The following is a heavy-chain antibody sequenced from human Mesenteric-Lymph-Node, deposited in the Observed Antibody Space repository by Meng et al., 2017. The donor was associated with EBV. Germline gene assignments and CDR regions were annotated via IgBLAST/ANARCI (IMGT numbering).Heavy chain of an antibody. J-gene: IGHJ4*02. V-gene: IGHV4-34*01. CDR1: GDAFSGYF. D-gene: IGHD4-23*01. CDR3: ARGGGVLTPLDY. CDR2: INHSGGP. Sequence: QYHHGGAAPLKPPYTMSPTSAVYGDAFSGYFWSWIPQPRGKGLECIGEINHSGGPNYNPSLESRVTISVDASKNQFPLKLRSVTAADTAVYYCARGGGVLTPLDYWGQGGLVTVSS.